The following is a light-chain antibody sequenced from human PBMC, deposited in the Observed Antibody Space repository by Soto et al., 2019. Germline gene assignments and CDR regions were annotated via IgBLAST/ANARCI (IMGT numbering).Light chain of an antibody. CDR3: QQYNSYPLVT. CDR1: QSISSW. CDR2: DAS. V-gene: IGKV1-5*01. J-gene: IGKJ1*01. Sequence: DIQMTQSPSTLSASVGDRVTITCRASQSISSWLAWYQQKPGKAPKLLIYDASSLESGVPSRFSGSGSGTEFTLTIRSLQPDDFATYYCQQYNSYPLVTFGQGTKVEIK.